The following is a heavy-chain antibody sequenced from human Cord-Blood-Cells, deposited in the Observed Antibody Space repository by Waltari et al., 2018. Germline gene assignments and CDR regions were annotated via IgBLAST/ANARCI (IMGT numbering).Heavy chain of an antibody. CDR3: ARAWTVVTAFDI. D-gene: IGHD2-15*01. V-gene: IGHV4-34*01. CDR1: GGSFRGSY. Sequence: QLQLQQWGAGLLKPSETLSPTRAVFGGSFRGSYWSWIRQPPGKGLEWIGEINHSGSTNYNPSLKSRVTISVDTSKNQFSLKLSSVTAADTAVYYCARAWTVVTAFDIWGQGTMVTVSS. J-gene: IGHJ3*02. CDR2: INHSGST.